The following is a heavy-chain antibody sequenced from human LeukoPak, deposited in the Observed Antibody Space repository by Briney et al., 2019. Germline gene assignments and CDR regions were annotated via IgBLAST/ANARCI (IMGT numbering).Heavy chain of an antibody. CDR2: INPSGGST. CDR1: GYTFTSYY. J-gene: IGHJ5*02. D-gene: IGHD6-13*01. V-gene: IGHV1-46*01. Sequence: ASVKVSCKASGYTFTSYYMHWVRQAPGQGLEWMGIINPSGGSTNYAQQFQGRVTITADESTSTAYMELSSLRSEDTAVYYCARSPSSSWENWFDPWGQGTLVTVSS. CDR3: ARSPSSSWENWFDP.